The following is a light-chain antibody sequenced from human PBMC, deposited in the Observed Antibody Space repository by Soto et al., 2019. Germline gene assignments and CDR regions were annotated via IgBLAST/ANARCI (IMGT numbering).Light chain of an antibody. CDR1: QSISSW. CDR3: LQYNGYYRT. Sequence: IHMTQSPSTLSASVGDRVTITCRASQSISSWLAWYQQKPGKAPKLLIYDASSLESGVPSRFSGSGSGTEFTLTISSLQPDDFATYYCLQYNGYYRTFGQGTKVDIK. V-gene: IGKV1-5*01. J-gene: IGKJ1*01. CDR2: DAS.